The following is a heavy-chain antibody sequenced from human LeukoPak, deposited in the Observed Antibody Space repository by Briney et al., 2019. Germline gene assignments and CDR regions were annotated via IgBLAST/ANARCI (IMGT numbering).Heavy chain of an antibody. CDR1: GYSFSNYG. Sequence: ASVKVSCKTSGYSFSNYGISRVRQAPGQGLEWMGRIGRVTSNSGDVTYAPKFQDRVTMTTDTSTTTAYMELRSLRFDDTAVYFCARYNSLFRGVTTSDYWGQGTLVTVSS. CDR2: IGRVTSNSGDV. J-gene: IGHJ4*02. D-gene: IGHD3-10*01. CDR3: ARYNSLFRGVTTSDY. V-gene: IGHV1-18*01.